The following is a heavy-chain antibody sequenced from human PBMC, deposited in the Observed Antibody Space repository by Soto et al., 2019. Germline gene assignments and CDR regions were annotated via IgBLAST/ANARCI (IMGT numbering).Heavy chain of an antibody. V-gene: IGHV4-61*03. J-gene: IGHJ6*02. CDR1: GDSVTSGSYY. Sequence: SETLSLTCTVSGDSVTSGSYYWTWLRQPPGKGLEWIGYISYTGRTKYNPSLQSRVTISVDTSKNDFSLNLSSVTAADTAVYFCAREWGLLPYYVMNVWGHGTAVTVSS. CDR3: AREWGLLPYYVMNV. D-gene: IGHD7-27*01. CDR2: ISYTGRT.